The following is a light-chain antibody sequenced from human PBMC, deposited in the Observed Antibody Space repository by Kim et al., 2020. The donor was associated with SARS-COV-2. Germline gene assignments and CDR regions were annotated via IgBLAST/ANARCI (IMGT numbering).Light chain of an antibody. CDR3: QRTRT. Sequence: EIVMTQSPATLSVSPGERATLSCRASQSVSSNLAWYQQKPGQAPRLLIYGASTRATGIPARFSGSGSGTEFTLTISSLQSEDFAVYYCQRTRTFGQGTKVDIK. J-gene: IGKJ1*01. V-gene: IGKV3-15*01. CDR2: GAS. CDR1: QSVSSN.